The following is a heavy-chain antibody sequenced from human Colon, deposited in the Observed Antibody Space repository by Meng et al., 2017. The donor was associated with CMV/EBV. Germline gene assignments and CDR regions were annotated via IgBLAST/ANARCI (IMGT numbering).Heavy chain of an antibody. D-gene: IGHD3-3*01. Sequence: GESLKISCAASGFSFRSYWMTWVRQAPGKGLEWVANIKQDGSEKHYVDSVKGRFTISRDNAKNSVYLQMNSLRAEDTAVYFCARGSISGVTYWEYWGQGTLVTVSS. J-gene: IGHJ4*02. V-gene: IGHV3-7*01. CDR1: GFSFRSYW. CDR3: ARGSISGVTYWEY. CDR2: IKQDGSEK.